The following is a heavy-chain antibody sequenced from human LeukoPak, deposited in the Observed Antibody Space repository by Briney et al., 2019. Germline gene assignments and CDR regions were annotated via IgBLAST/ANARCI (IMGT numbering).Heavy chain of an antibody. V-gene: IGHV3-48*01. Sequence: GGSLRLSCAASGFTFSSYSMNWVRQAPGKGLEWVSYISSSSSTIYYADSVKGRFTISRDNAKNSLYLQMNSLRAEDTAVYYCARGMYSSSYREDYWGQGTLVTVSS. J-gene: IGHJ4*02. CDR3: ARGMYSSSYREDY. D-gene: IGHD6-6*01. CDR2: ISSSSSTI. CDR1: GFTFSSYS.